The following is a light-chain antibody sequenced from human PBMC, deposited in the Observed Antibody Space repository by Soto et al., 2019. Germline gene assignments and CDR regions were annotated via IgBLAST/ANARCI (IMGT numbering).Light chain of an antibody. V-gene: IGLV1-40*01. J-gene: IGLJ2*01. CDR1: SSNIGAGYD. Sequence: QSVLTQPPSVSGAPGQRVTISCTGSSSNIGAGYDVHWYQQLPGTAPKLLIYGNNNRPSGVPDRFSGSKSGTSASLAITGLQADDEADYYCQSYGSSLSGVVFGGGTQLTVL. CDR2: GNN. CDR3: QSYGSSLSGVV.